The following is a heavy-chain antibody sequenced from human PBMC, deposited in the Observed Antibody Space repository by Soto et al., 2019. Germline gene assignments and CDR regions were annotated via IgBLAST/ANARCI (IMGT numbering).Heavy chain of an antibody. Sequence: PVGSLRLSCAASGFTFSSYEMNWVRQAPGKGLEWVSYISSSGSTIYYADSVKGRFTISRDNAKNSLYLQMNSLRAEDTAVYYCARWYCSSTSCPGFDYWGQGTLVTVSS. CDR2: ISSSGSTI. CDR1: GFTFSSYE. J-gene: IGHJ4*02. CDR3: ARWYCSSTSCPGFDY. V-gene: IGHV3-48*03. D-gene: IGHD2-2*01.